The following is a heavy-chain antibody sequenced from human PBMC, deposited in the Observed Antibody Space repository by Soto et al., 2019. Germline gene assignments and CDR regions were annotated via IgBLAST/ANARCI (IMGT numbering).Heavy chain of an antibody. D-gene: IGHD3-10*01. V-gene: IGHV1-18*01. CDR2: ISAYNGNT. CDR1: GYTFTSYG. Sequence: QVQLVQSGAEVKKPGASVTVSCKASGYTFTSYGISWVRQAPGQGLEWMGWISAYNGNTNYVQKLQGRVTITTDTSTSTAYMELRSLGSDVTAVDYCARDIGFGEYGDWGQGTLVTVSS. CDR3: ARDIGFGEYGD. J-gene: IGHJ4*02.